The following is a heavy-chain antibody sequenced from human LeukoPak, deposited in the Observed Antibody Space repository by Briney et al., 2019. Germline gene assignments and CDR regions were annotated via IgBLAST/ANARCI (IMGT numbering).Heavy chain of an antibody. J-gene: IGHJ4*02. Sequence: GGSLRLSCAASGFTFSSYAMSWVRQAPGKGLEWVSGVSDSGGATYHADSVKGQFTISGDNSRNTLYLQMNSLRAEDTAVYYCAKMKSSGGGHFDYWGQGTLVPLSS. CDR3: AKMKSSGGGHFDY. D-gene: IGHD2-15*01. V-gene: IGHV3-23*01. CDR1: GFTFSSYA. CDR2: VSDSGGAT.